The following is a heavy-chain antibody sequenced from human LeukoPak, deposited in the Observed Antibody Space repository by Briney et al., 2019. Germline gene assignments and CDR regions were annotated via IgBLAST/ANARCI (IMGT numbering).Heavy chain of an antibody. V-gene: IGHV4-39*07. CDR3: ARDWGRYSGYDYNWFDP. D-gene: IGHD5-12*01. Sequence: SETLSLTCTVSGGSISSSSYYWGWIRQPPGKGLEWIGSIYYSGSTYYNPSLKSRVTISVDTSKNQFSLKLSSVGAADTAMYYCARDWGRYSGYDYNWFDPWGQGTLVTVSS. J-gene: IGHJ5*02. CDR1: GGSISSSSYY. CDR2: IYYSGST.